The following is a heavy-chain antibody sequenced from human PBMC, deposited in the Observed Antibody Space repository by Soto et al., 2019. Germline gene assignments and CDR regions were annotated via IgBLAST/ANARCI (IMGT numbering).Heavy chain of an antibody. CDR2: ISYDGNNK. CDR1: XXXFSSYA. V-gene: IGHV3-30-3*01. CDR3: ARDPAAAGTGGPFDY. D-gene: IGHD6-13*01. J-gene: IGHJ4*02. Sequence: QGQLVESGGGVVQPGRSLRLSCAAXXXXFSSYAVHWVRQAPGKGLEWVAVISYDGNNKYFADSVKGRFTISRDNSKNTLYLQMNSLRADDTAVYYCARDPAAAGTGGPFDYWGQGTLVTVSS.